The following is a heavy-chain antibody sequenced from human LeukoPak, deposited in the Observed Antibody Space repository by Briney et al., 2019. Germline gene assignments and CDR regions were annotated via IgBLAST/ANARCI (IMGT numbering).Heavy chain of an antibody. Sequence: GGSLRLSCAASGFTLSSYAMSWVRQAPGKGLEWVSAISGSGGSTYYADSVKGRFTIPRDNAKNSLYLQLNSLRAEDTAVYYCARDRGRNSFDYWGQGTLVSVSS. V-gene: IGHV3-23*01. CDR1: GFTLSSYA. CDR2: ISGSGGST. CDR3: ARDRGRNSFDY. J-gene: IGHJ4*02. D-gene: IGHD1-14*01.